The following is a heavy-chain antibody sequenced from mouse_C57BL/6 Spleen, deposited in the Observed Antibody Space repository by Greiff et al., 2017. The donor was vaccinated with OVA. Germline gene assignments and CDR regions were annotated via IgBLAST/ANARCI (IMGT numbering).Heavy chain of an antibody. D-gene: IGHD5-5*01. CDR2: INYDGSST. J-gene: IGHJ2*01. CDR3: ARGDYPYYFDY. V-gene: IGHV5-16*01. Sequence: DVQLVESEGGLVQPGSSMKLSCTASGFTFSDYYMAWVRQVPEKGLEWVANINYDGSSTYYLDSLKSRFIISRDNAKNILYLQMSGLKSEDTATYYCARGDYPYYFDYWGQGTTLTVSS. CDR1: GFTFSDYY.